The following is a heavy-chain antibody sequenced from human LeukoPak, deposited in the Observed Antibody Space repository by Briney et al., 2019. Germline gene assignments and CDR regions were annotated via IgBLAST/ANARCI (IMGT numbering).Heavy chain of an antibody. Sequence: SLRLSCVASGFRFDDYGMSGVRQAPGKGLEYVSGINWNGCSTGYADSVEGRFTISRDNAKNSLYLRMNSRRAEDTASYYCARGGSTGWYSFDYWGQGTLVTVSS. CDR1: GFRFDDYG. J-gene: IGHJ4*02. D-gene: IGHD6-19*01. CDR3: ARGGSTGWYSFDY. V-gene: IGHV3-20*04. CDR2: INWNGCST.